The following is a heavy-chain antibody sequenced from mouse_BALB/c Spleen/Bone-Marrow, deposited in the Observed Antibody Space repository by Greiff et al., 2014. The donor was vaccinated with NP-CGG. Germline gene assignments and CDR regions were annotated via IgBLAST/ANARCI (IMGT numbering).Heavy chain of an antibody. CDR2: IDPETDNT. CDR3: TRYGSRGY. D-gene: IGHD1-1*01. J-gene: IGHJ3*02. V-gene: IGHV1-15*01. Sequence: QVQLQQSGAELVRPGASVTLSCKASGYTFTDYEMHWVKQTPVHGLEWIGSIDPETDNTVFNQKFKAKATLTADRSSNTASMDLRSLTSEDYAVYYCTRYGSRGYWGQGTLVSVS. CDR1: GYTFTDYE.